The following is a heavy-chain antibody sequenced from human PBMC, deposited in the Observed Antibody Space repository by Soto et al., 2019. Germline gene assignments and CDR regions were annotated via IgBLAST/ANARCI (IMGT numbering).Heavy chain of an antibody. V-gene: IGHV3-48*03. CDR2: INVGGDTR. D-gene: IGHD6-19*01. CDR3: ARKSQWLSGYIYHGMDV. J-gene: IGHJ6*02. CDR1: GFVFSGYE. Sequence: PGGSLRLSCPASGFVFSGYEFNGVRLAPGKGLEWVSYINVGGDTRHYADSVRGRFTISRDDAKGSLYLQMDSLRVEDTAVYFCARKSQWLSGYIYHGMDVWSQGTSVTVSS.